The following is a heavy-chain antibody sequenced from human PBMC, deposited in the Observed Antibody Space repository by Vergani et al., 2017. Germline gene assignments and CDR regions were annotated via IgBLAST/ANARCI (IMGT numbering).Heavy chain of an antibody. Sequence: EVQLLESGGGLVQPGGSLRLSCAASGFTFSSYAMSWVRQAPGKGLEWVSAISGSGGSTYYADSVKGRFTISRDNSKNTLYLQMNSLRAEDTAVYYCAKAGGRRVVIGPYYMDVWGKGTTVTVSS. V-gene: IGHV3-23*01. CDR2: ISGSGGST. D-gene: IGHD3-3*01. J-gene: IGHJ6*03. CDR3: AKAGGRRVVIGPYYMDV. CDR1: GFTFSSYA.